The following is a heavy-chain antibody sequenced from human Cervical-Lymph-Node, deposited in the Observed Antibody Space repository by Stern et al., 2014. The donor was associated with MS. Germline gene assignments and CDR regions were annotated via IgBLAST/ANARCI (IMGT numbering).Heavy chain of an antibody. D-gene: IGHD3-16*02. CDR1: GFTFDDCA. CDR3: AKDISERHYYFDS. V-gene: IGHV3-9*01. CDR2: ISWNSNNI. Sequence: EVQLVESGGGLVQPGRSLRLSWAASGFTFDDCAMHWVRQAPGKGLAWVSGISWNSNNIGYADSVRGRFTISRDNAKNSLYLQMNGLRPEDTALYYCAKDISERHYYFDSWGEGTLVTVSS. J-gene: IGHJ4*02.